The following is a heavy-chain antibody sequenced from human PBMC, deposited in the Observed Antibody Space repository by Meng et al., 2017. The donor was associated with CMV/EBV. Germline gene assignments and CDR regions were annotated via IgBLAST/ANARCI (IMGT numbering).Heavy chain of an antibody. J-gene: IGHJ6*02. CDR2: ISGSGGST. V-gene: IGHV3-23*01. CDR1: GFTFSSYA. CDR3: AKVGSGSYYGRPYYYYGMDV. Sequence: GESLKISCAASGFTFSSYAMSWVRQAPGKGLEWVSAISGSGGSTYYADSVKGRFTISRDNSKNTLYLQMNSLRAEDTAVYYCAKVGSGSYYGRPYYYYGMDVWGQGTTVTSP. D-gene: IGHD3-10*01.